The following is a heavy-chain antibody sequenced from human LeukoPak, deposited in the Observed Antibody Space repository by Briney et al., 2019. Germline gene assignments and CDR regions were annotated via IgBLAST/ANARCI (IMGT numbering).Heavy chain of an antibody. CDR1: GFTFSSYG. V-gene: IGHV3-30*18. D-gene: IGHD4-11*01. CDR3: AKLSTVTSPGY. CDR2: ISYDGSNK. J-gene: IGHJ4*02. Sequence: GRSLRLSCAASGFTFSSYGMHWVRQAPGKGLEWVAVISYDGSNKYYADSVKGRFTISRDNSKNTLYLQMNSLRAEDTAVYYCAKLSTVTSPGYWGQGTLVTVSS.